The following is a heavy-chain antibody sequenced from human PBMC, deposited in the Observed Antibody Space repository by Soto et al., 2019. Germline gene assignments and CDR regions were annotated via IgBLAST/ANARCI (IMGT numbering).Heavy chain of an antibody. CDR3: ARVGGVSYYDFWSGYYDSTYYYYYMDV. V-gene: IGHV3-74*01. CDR1: GFTFSSYW. J-gene: IGHJ6*03. CDR2: INSDGSST. Sequence: GGSLRLSCAASGFTFSSYWTHWVRQAPGKGLVWVSRINSDGSSTSYADSVKGRFTISRDNAKNTLYLQMNSLRAEDTAVYYCARVGGVSYYDFWSGYYDSTYYYYYMDVWGKGTTVTVSS. D-gene: IGHD3-3*01.